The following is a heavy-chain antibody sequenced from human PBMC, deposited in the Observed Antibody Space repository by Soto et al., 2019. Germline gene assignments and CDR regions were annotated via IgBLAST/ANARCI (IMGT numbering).Heavy chain of an antibody. CDR1: GFTVSNTY. CDR3: ARALPVAKGGFDP. CDR2: IYTAGGT. Sequence: GGSLRLSCAASGFTVSNTYMTWFRQPPGKGLECVSVIYTAGGTNYADSVKGRFIISRDNSKNTLYLQMNSLRAEDMAVYYCARALPVAKGGFDPWGQGTLVTVSS. D-gene: IGHD2-2*01. J-gene: IGHJ5*02. V-gene: IGHV3-53*01.